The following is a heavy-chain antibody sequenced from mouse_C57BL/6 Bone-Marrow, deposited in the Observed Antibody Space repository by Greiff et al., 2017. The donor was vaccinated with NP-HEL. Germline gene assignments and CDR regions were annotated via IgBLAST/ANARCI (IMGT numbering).Heavy chain of an antibody. CDR3: ARWTTRPMDY. Sequence: EVKLQESGPELVKPGASVKISCKASGYSFTGYYMNWVKQSPEKSLEWIGEINPSTGGTTYNQKFKAKATLTVDKSSSTAYMQLKSLTSEDSAVYYCARWTTRPMDYWGQGTSVTVSS. J-gene: IGHJ4*01. CDR1: GYSFTGYY. CDR2: INPSTGGT. V-gene: IGHV1-42*01.